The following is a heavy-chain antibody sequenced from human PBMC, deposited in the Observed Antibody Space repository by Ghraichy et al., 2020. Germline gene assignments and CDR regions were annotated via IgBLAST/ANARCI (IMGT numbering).Heavy chain of an antibody. Sequence: GGSLRLSCAASGFTFSTYWMSWVRQAPGKGLVWVSRINSEASSTSYADSVKGRFTISRDNAKNTLYLQMNSLRAEDTAVYYCARNSEKWSNWYLYFWGRGTPATVAP. CDR2: INSEASST. CDR1: GFTFSTYW. V-gene: IGHV3-74*01. J-gene: IGHJ2*01. CDR3: ARNSEKWSNWYLYF. D-gene: IGHD2-15*01.